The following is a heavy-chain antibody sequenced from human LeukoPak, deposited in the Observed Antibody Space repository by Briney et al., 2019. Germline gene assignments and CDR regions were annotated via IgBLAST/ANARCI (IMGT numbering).Heavy chain of an antibody. CDR3: ARSALLDY. V-gene: IGHV5-51*01. CDR2: IYPGDSDT. CDR1: EYSFTSYW. J-gene: IGHJ4*02. Sequence: GDSLKISFRGSEYSFTSYWIGWVRQMPGKGLEWMGIIYPGDSDTRYSPSFQGQVTISADKSISTAYLQWNSLKASDTAMYYCARSALLDYWGQGTLVTVSS.